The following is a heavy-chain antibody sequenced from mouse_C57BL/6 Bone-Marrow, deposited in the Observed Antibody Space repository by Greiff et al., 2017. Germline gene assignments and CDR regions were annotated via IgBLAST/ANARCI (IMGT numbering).Heavy chain of an antibody. CDR3: SRINYDYAMDY. D-gene: IGHD2-1*01. CDR1: GYTFTDYY. Sequence: VPLQQSGPVLVKPGASVKMSCKASGYTFTDYYMNWVKQSHGKSREWIGVIYPYNGGTSYNQKFKGKATLTVDKSSSTAYMALNSLTSEYSAVSYRSRINYDYAMDYCDQGTSVTVSS. CDR2: IYPYNGGT. V-gene: IGHV1-19*01. J-gene: IGHJ4*01.